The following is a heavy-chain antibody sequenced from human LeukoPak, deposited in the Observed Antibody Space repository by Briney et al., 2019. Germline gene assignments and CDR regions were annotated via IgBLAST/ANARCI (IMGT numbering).Heavy chain of an antibody. CDR3: ARDAYYDSSGYYYYYYCMDV. CDR1: GFTVSSNY. CDR2: IYSGGST. D-gene: IGHD3-22*01. J-gene: IGHJ6*02. Sequence: GGSLRLSCAASGFTVSSNYMSWVRQAPGKGLEWVSVIYSGGSTYYADSVKGRFTISRDNSKNTLYLQMNSLRAEDTAVYYCARDAYYDSSGYYYYYYCMDVWGQGTTVTVSS. V-gene: IGHV3-66*01.